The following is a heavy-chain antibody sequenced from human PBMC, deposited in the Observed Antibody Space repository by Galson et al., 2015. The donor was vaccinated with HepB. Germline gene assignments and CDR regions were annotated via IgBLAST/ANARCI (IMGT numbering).Heavy chain of an antibody. V-gene: IGHV1-18*01. Sequence: KVSCKASGYTFTSSGISWVRQAPGQGLEWMGWISAYNGNTNYAQKLQGRVTMTTDTSTSTVYMELRSLRSDDTAVYYCARDSITIFGVSRVRGLNWFDPWGQGTLVTVSS. J-gene: IGHJ5*02. CDR3: ARDSITIFGVSRVRGLNWFDP. CDR2: ISAYNGNT. CDR1: GYTFTSSG. D-gene: IGHD3-3*01.